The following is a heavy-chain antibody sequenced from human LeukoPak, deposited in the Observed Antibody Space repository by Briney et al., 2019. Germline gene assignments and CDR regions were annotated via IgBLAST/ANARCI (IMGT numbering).Heavy chain of an antibody. D-gene: IGHD5-24*01. J-gene: IGHJ4*02. CDR2: ISYDGSNK. V-gene: IGHV3-30*18. CDR1: GFTVSSNY. CDR3: AKDGAEMATFDY. Sequence: GGSLRLSCAASGFTVSSNYMSWVRQAPGKGLEWVAVISYDGSNKYYADSVKGRFTISRDNSKNTLYLQMNSLRAEDTAVYYCAKDGAEMATFDYWGQGTLVTVSS.